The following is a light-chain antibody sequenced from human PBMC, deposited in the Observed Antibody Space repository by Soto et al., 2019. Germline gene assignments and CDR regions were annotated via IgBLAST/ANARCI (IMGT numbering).Light chain of an antibody. CDR1: QSVSTCC. CDR3: QRYVTSPPLYF. V-gene: IGKV3-20*01. J-gene: IGKJ2*01. CDR2: GAS. Sequence: EIVLTQSPGTLSLSPGERATLSCRASQSVSTCCLAWYQQKPGQAPRLLIYGASNRATGIPDRFSGSGSGTDLTLTISRLGPEDFAVSFCQRYVTSPPLYFFGQGPKLELK.